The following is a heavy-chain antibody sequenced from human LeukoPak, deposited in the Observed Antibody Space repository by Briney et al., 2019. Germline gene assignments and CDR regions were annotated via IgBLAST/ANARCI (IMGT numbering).Heavy chain of an antibody. CDR1: GSTFSDYY. CDR3: GTSTWFGEWYFDY. CDR2: ISSSGSTI. V-gene: IGHV3-11*04. D-gene: IGHD3-10*01. Sequence: PGRSLRLAWAASGSTFSDYYMSWVRQAPGKGLEWVSYISSSGSTIYYADSVKGRFTISRDNAKHTLYLQMNSLRAEDTAVCYCGTSTWFGEWYFDYWGQGTLVTVSS. J-gene: IGHJ4*02.